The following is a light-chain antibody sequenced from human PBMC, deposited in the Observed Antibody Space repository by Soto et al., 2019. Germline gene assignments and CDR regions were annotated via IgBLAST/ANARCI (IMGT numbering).Light chain of an antibody. V-gene: IGKV4-1*01. CDR1: QSVLHSSNNKNY. CDR2: WAS. CDR3: QQYYSTPYT. J-gene: IGKJ2*01. Sequence: DIVMTQSADSLAVPLGDRATIDCKSSQSVLHSSNNKNYLAWFQHKPGQPPRLLIYWASTRQSGVPDRFSGSGSGTSFTLSINSLQAEDVAIYYCQQYYSTPYTFGQGTKLEIK.